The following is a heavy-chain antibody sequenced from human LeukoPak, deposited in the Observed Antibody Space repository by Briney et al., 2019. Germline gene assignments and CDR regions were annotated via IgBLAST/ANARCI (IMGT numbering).Heavy chain of an antibody. J-gene: IGHJ1*01. CDR2: ISGRGGST. D-gene: IGHD6-13*01. CDR1: GFTFSSYA. CDR3: AKDMRSSSLGYFQH. Sequence: GGSLRLSCAASGFTFSSYAMSWVRPAPGKGLEWVSAISGRGGSTYYADSVKGRVNISRDNSKNTLYLQINSLRAEDTAVYYCAKDMRSSSLGYFQHWGQGTLVTVSS. V-gene: IGHV3-23*01.